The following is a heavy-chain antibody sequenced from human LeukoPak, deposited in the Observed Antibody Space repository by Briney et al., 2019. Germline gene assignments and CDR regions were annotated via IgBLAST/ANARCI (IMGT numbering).Heavy chain of an antibody. CDR1: GFAFRSYA. Sequence: GRPLRPSCAASGFAFRSYAMPWGRKSPGKGLEWLALTSYDETNKYHADSVKGRFTISRDNSKNTLSLQMNSLRLRTPAVYFCARDRRSSGWYYFDSWGQGTLVTVSS. J-gene: IGHJ4*02. CDR2: TSYDETNK. CDR3: ARDRRSSGWYYFDS. D-gene: IGHD6-19*01. V-gene: IGHV3-30-3*01.